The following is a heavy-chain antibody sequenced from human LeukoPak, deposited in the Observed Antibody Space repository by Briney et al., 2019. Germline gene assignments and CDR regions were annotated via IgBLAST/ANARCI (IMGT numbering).Heavy chain of an antibody. CDR1: GGSINSSSYY. V-gene: IGHV4-39*02. CDR2: IYYTGST. D-gene: IGHD4-17*01. J-gene: IGHJ6*03. CDR3: ARDHGDYERYYYYYMDV. Sequence: SETLSLTCTVSGGSINSSSYYWGWIRQPPGKGLEWIGCIYYTGSTYYNPSLKSRVTISVDTSKNQFSLKLSSVTAADTAVYYCARDHGDYERYYYYYMDVWGKGTTVTISS.